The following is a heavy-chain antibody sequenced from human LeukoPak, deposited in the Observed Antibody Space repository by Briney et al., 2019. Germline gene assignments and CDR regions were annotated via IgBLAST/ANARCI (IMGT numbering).Heavy chain of an antibody. CDR3: QGGLYYFDY. D-gene: IGHD2-15*01. J-gene: IGHJ4*02. Sequence: PGGSLRLSCAASGFTFSSYGMHWVRQAPGKGLEWVGFIRSKAYGGTTEYAASVKGRFTISRDDSKSIAYLQMNSLKTEDTAVYYCQGGLYYFDYWGQGTLVTVSS. CDR1: GFTFSSYG. CDR2: IRSKAYGGTT. V-gene: IGHV3-49*04.